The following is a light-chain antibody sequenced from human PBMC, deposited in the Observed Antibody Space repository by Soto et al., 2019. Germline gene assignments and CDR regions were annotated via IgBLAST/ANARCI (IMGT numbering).Light chain of an antibody. CDR1: QSVSSSY. J-gene: IGKJ3*01. Sequence: EIVLTQSPGTLSLSPGERATLSCRASQSVSSSYLAGYQQKPGQAPRLLIYGASSRATGIPDRFSGSGSGTDFTLTISRLEPEDFAVYYCQQYGSSPFTFGPGTQVDIK. CDR3: QQYGSSPFT. V-gene: IGKV3-20*01. CDR2: GAS.